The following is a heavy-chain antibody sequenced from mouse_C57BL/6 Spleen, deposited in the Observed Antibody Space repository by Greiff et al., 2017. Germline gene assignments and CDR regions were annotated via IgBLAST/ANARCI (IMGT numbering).Heavy chain of an antibody. CDR3: ARSGDYYGSSYVDY. V-gene: IGHV1-64*01. CDR2: IHPNSGST. CDR1: GYTFTSYW. Sequence: VQLQQPGAELVKPGASVKLSCKASGYTFTSYWMHWVKQRPGQGLEWIGMIHPNSGSTNDNEKFKSKATLTVDKSSITAYMQLSSLTSEDSAVYYCARSGDYYGSSYVDYWGQGTTLTVSS. D-gene: IGHD1-1*01. J-gene: IGHJ2*01.